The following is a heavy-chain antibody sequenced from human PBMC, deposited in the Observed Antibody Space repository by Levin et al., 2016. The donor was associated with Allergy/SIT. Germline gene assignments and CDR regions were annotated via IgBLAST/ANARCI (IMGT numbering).Heavy chain of an antibody. J-gene: IGHJ6*02. D-gene: IGHD3-3*01. CDR2: IYYSGST. Sequence: WIRQPPGKGLEWIGYIYYSGSTYYNPSLKSRVTISVDTSKNQFSLKLSSVTAADTAVYYCASIGTYYDFWSGYPTREYYGMDVWGQGTTVTVSS. CDR3: ASIGTYYDFWSGYPTREYYGMDV. V-gene: IGHV4-39*01.